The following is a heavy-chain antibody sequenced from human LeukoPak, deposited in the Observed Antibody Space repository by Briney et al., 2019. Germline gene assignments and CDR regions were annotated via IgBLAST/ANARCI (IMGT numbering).Heavy chain of an antibody. V-gene: IGHV3-7*04. CDR3: VRDHS. Sequence: PGGSLRLSCAASGFTFSSSWLTWVRLAPGKGLEWVANINQDGTQKYYVDSVKGRFTISRDNAKNSLFLQMNSLRAEDTAVYYCVRDHSWGQGTLVTVSS. CDR1: GFTFSSSW. J-gene: IGHJ4*02. CDR2: INQDGTQK.